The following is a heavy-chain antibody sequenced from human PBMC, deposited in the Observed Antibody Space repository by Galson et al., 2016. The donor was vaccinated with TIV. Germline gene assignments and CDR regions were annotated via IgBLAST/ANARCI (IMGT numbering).Heavy chain of an antibody. D-gene: IGHD1-26*01. CDR1: GYTFTTYY. Sequence: SVKVSCKASGYTFTTYYIHWVRQAPGQGLEWMGVIDLSGGGTTYAQKFQARVTMTRDTSTSTVYMGLSSLKSEDTAVYYCTRDLGRRREYWGQGTLVTVSS. V-gene: IGHV1-46*01. CDR2: IDLSGGGT. J-gene: IGHJ4*02. CDR3: TRDLGRRREY.